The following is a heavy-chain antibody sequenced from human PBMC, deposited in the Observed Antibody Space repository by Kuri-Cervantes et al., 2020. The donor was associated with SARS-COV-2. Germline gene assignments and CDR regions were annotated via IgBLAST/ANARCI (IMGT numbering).Heavy chain of an antibody. CDR1: GFTFSSYS. J-gene: IGHJ6*02. D-gene: IGHD3-10*01. CDR2: IGSSSSYI. V-gene: IGHV3-21*01. CDR3: AIIESSSDYYYYYGMDV. Sequence: GGSLRLSCAASGFTFSSYSMNWVRQAPGKGLEWVSSIGSSSSYIYYADSVKGRFTISRDNAKNSLYLQMNSLRAEDTAVYYCAIIESSSDYYYYYGMDVWGQGTTVTVSS.